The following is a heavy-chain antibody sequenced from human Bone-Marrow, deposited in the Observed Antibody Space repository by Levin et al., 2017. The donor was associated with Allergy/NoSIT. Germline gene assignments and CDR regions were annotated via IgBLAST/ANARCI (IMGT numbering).Heavy chain of an antibody. J-gene: IGHJ3*02. V-gene: IGHV3-74*01. D-gene: IGHD2-15*01. CDR3: AREDCSGGGCHHTDAFDI. CDR2: LDGDGSGT. Sequence: RPGGSLRLSCAASGFTFSSYWMHWVRQAPGKGLVWVSRLDGDGSGTSYADSVRGRFIMSRDNAKNTLYLQMNSLRAEDTAVYYCAREDCSGGGCHHTDAFDIWGQGTVVTVSS. CDR1: GFTFSSYW.